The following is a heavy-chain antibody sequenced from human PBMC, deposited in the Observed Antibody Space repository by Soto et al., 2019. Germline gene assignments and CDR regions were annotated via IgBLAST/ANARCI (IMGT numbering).Heavy chain of an antibody. J-gene: IGHJ6*02. CDR2: IIPISETT. D-gene: IGHD2-2*01. CDR1: GDPFSSYA. CDR3: ARSQGSSTSIEIYYDYYYGMDV. Sequence: QVQLVQSVAEVKKPGSSVKVSCKASGDPFSSYAISWVRQDPGQGLEWMGGIIPISETTNYAQKLQGRVTITADESKSTAYMELSSLRSEDTAVYYCARSQGSSTSIEIYYDYYYGMDVWGQGTTVTFSS. V-gene: IGHV1-69*01.